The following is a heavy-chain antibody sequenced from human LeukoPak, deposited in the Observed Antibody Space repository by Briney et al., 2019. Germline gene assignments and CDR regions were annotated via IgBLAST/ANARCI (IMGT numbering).Heavy chain of an antibody. Sequence: SETLSLTCAVYGGSFSGYYWSWIRQPPGKGLEWIGEINHSGSTNYNPSLKSRDTISVDTSKDQFSLKLSSVTAADTAVYYCARYCSSTSCYLDYWGRGTLVTVSS. D-gene: IGHD2-2*01. J-gene: IGHJ4*02. CDR2: INHSGST. CDR1: GGSFSGYY. CDR3: ARYCSSTSCYLDY. V-gene: IGHV4-34*01.